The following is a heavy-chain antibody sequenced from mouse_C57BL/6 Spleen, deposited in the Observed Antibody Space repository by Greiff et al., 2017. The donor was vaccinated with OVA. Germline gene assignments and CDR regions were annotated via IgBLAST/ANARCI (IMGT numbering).Heavy chain of an antibody. Sequence: QVQLQQSGAELVKPGASVKISCKASGYAFSSYWMNWVKQRPGKGLEWIGQIYPGDGDTNYNGKFKGKATLTADKSSSTAYMQLSSLTSEDSAVYFCATGSCYPYAMDYWGQGTSVTVSS. CDR1: GYAFSSYW. V-gene: IGHV1-80*01. CDR3: ATGSCYPYAMDY. D-gene: IGHD3-2*02. J-gene: IGHJ4*01. CDR2: IYPGDGDT.